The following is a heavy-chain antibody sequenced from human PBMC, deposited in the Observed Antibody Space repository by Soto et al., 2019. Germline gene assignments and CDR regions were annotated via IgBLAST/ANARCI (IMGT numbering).Heavy chain of an antibody. Sequence: PSETLSLTCTVSGGSISGYYWSWIRQPPGKGLEWIGYMYNTGSTVYNPSFKSRVTISVDTSKNQFSLKLNSVTAADTAVYYCAKVSVGYSYGFESYYYYGMDVWGQGTTVTVSS. CDR2: MYNTGST. CDR3: AKVSVGYSYGFESYYYYGMDV. D-gene: IGHD5-18*01. J-gene: IGHJ6*02. CDR1: GGSISGYY. V-gene: IGHV4-59*01.